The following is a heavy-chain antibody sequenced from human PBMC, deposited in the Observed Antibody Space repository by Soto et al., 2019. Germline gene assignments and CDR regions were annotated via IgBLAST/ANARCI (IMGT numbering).Heavy chain of an antibody. D-gene: IGHD2-15*01. Sequence: QLQLVQSGAEVKKPGSSVKVSCKASGYTFTSYDINWVRQATGQVLEGMGWMNPNSGNTGYAQKFQGRVTMTRNTSISTGYMELSSLRSEDTAVYYCARGMGSGGGSDAFDIWGQGTMVTVSS. CDR3: ARGMGSGGGSDAFDI. CDR2: MNPNSGNT. CDR1: GYTFTSYD. J-gene: IGHJ3*02. V-gene: IGHV1-8*01.